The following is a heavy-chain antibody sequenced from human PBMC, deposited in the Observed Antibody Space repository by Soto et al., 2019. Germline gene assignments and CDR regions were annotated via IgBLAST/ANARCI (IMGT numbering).Heavy chain of an antibody. D-gene: IGHD3-22*01. J-gene: IGHJ4*02. Sequence: PGGSLRLSCAASGFTFDDYAMHWVRQAPGKGLEWVSGISWNSDSIDYADSVKGRFTISRDNAKNTLYLQMNSLRAEDTAVYYCAKDRNYYDSSGYYSHFDYWGQGTLVTVSS. V-gene: IGHV3-9*01. CDR3: AKDRNYYDSSGYYSHFDY. CDR1: GFTFDDYA. CDR2: ISWNSDSI.